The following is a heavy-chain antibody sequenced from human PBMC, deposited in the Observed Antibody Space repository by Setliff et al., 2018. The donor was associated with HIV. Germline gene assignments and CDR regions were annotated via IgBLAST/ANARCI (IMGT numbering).Heavy chain of an antibody. V-gene: IGHV1-69*05. CDR2: IIPISCTA. Sequence: SVKVSCKASGGTFKNFAINWVRQAPGQGLEWMGGIIPISCTAVYAQNFRGRVAVTTDDSTNTAYMEISSLKSDDTAVYFCARVGGIELWNQAYFDYWGQGTLVTVSS. J-gene: IGHJ4*02. D-gene: IGHD1-1*01. CDR3: ARVGGIELWNQAYFDY. CDR1: GGTFKNFA.